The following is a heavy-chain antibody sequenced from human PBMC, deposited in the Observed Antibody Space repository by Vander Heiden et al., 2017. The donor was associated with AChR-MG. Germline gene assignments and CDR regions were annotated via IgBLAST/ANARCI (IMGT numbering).Heavy chain of an antibody. V-gene: IGHV4-31*03. CDR3: ARDLYIVPSFIDV. CDR2: VYQSGTT. J-gene: IGHJ6*02. Sequence: QVQLRESGSGLVKPSQTLSLTCTVSGASLTSEGFYWTWIRQHPMKGLEWIGYVYQSGTTYYNPSLENRLTISIDTSKNQFFLRLTSATAADTAKYYCARDLYIVPSFIDVWGQGTSVTVS. CDR1: GASLTSEGFY. D-gene: IGHD3-16*02.